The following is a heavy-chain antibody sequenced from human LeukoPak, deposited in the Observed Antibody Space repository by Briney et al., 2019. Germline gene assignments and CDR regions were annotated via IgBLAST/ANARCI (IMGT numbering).Heavy chain of an antibody. V-gene: IGHV3-30*18. CDR3: AKTGLEARGGYFDY. J-gene: IGHJ4*02. Sequence: PGRSLRLSCAASGFTFSSYGMHWVRQAPGKGLEWVAVISYDGSNKYYADSVKGRFTISRDNSKNTLYLQMNSLRAEDTAVYYCAKTGLEARGGYFDYWGQGTLVTVSS. CDR1: GFTFSSYG. CDR2: ISYDGSNK. D-gene: IGHD6-19*01.